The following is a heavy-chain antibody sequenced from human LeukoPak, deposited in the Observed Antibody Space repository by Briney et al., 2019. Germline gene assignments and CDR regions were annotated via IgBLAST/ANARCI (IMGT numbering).Heavy chain of an antibody. CDR2: IYHSGST. V-gene: IGHV4-39*07. CDR3: AREFYGSGSYYSKYNWFDP. J-gene: IGHJ5*02. CDR1: GGSISSYY. Sequence: PSETLSLTCTVSGGSISSYYWAWIRQPPGKGLEWIGSIYHSGSTYYNPSLKSRVTISVDTSKNQFSLKLSSVTAADTAVYYCAREFYGSGSYYSKYNWFDPWGQGTLVTVSS. D-gene: IGHD3-10*01.